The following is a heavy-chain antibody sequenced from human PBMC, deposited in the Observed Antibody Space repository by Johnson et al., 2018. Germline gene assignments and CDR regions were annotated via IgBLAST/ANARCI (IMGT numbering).Heavy chain of an antibody. CDR1: GGSISSYY. V-gene: IGHV4-59*01. J-gene: IGHJ5*02. CDR3: ARDGASAMAHGGDWFDP. CDR2: IYYSGST. Sequence: VQLQESGPGLVKPSETLSLTCTVSGGSISSYYWSWIRQPPGKGLEWIGYIYYSGSTNYNPSLKSRVTISVDTSKNQFSLKLSSVPAADTAMYYCARDGASAMAHGGDWFDPWGQGTLVTVSS. D-gene: IGHD4-23*01.